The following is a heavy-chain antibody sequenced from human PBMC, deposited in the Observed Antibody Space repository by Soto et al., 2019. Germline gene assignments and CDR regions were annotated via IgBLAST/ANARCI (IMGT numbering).Heavy chain of an antibody. D-gene: IGHD3-10*01. CDR3: ARSGFYGSGILYFYGVDV. CDR1: GFTFSAYA. Sequence: QVQLVESGGGEVQPGRSLRLSCAASGFTFSAYALHWVRQAPGMGLEWVATVSYGDSNKYYADSVKGRFTISRDNSKKTLFLQMNSLKVEDTAIYYCARSGFYGSGILYFYGVDVWGQGTTVTVSS. J-gene: IGHJ6*02. CDR2: VSYGDSNK. V-gene: IGHV3-30-3*01.